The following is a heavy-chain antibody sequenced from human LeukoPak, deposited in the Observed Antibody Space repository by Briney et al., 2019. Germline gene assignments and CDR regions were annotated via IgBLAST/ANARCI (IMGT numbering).Heavy chain of an antibody. CDR1: GGTFSSYA. V-gene: IGHV1-69*04. CDR3: ARAEDDYGGKVGTWYFDL. Sequence: APVKVSCKASGGTFSSYAISWVRQAPGQGLDWMGRIIPILGIANYAQKFQGRVTITADKSTSTAFMELSTLRSEDTAVYYCARAEDDYGGKVGTWYFDLWGRGTLVTVSS. D-gene: IGHD4-23*01. CDR2: IIPILGIA. J-gene: IGHJ2*01.